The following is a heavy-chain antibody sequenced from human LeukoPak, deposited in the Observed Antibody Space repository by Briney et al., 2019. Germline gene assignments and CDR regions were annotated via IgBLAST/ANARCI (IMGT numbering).Heavy chain of an antibody. CDR3: AREKLRGSVSYYDSSGYSPFDY. D-gene: IGHD3-22*01. CDR1: GYTFTSYY. Sequence: GASVKVSCKASGYTFTSYYMHWVRQAPGQGLEWMGIINPSGGSTSYAQKFQGRVTMTRDTSTSTVYMELSSLRSEDTAVYYCAREKLRGSVSYYDSSGYSPFDYWGQGTLVTVPS. J-gene: IGHJ4*02. V-gene: IGHV1-46*01. CDR2: INPSGGST.